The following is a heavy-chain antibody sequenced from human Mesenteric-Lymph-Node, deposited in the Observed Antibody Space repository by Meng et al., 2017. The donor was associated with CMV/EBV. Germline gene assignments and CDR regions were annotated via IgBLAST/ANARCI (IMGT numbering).Heavy chain of an antibody. J-gene: IGHJ4*02. CDR1: ISSSKSF. Sequence: ISSSKSFWGWIRQPPGKGLEWIGSVSYSGSSGSTYYRPSLKSRVTISVDTSKNQFSLKLSSVTAADTAVYNCARHSYHGSGSYFATWGQGTLVTVSS. V-gene: IGHV4-39*01. CDR3: ARHSYHGSGSYFAT. CDR2: VSYSGSSGST. D-gene: IGHD3-10*01.